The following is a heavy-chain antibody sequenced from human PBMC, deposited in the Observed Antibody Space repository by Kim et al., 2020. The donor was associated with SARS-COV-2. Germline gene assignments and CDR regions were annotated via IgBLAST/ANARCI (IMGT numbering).Heavy chain of an antibody. J-gene: IGHJ5*02. D-gene: IGHD1-26*01. Sequence: SETLSLTCAVHGGSLSGSYWSWIRQTPGKGLEWIGESNHNGGTNYNPSLKSRVTISVDTSKNQFSVKLSSVSAADTAVFYCAGLVGNTQRGYNGFDPWG. CDR2: SNHNGGT. V-gene: IGHV4-34*01. CDR1: GGSLSGSY. CDR3: AGLVGNTQRGYNGFDP.